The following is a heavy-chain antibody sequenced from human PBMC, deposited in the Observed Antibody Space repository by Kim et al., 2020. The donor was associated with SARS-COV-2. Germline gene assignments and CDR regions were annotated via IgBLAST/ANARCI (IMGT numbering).Heavy chain of an antibody. J-gene: IGHJ4*02. Sequence: GGSLRLSCAASGFTFSSYGMSWVRQAPGKGLEWVSGMSGSGGSKYYADSVKGRFAISRDNSKNTLYLQVNSLRPEDTAVYYCAKDRENYYTSRGHGFDYWGQGTLVTVSS. CDR2: MSGSGGSK. D-gene: IGHD3-22*01. CDR1: GFTFSSYG. CDR3: AKDRENYYTSRGHGFDY. V-gene: IGHV3-23*01.